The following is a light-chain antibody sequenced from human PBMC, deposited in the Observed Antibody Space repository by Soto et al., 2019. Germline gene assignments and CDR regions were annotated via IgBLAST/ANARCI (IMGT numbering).Light chain of an antibody. Sequence: DFVLTQSPDSLAVSLGERATINCKSSQNVLYTSNDKNYLAWYQQKPGQPPKLLIYWASTRNSGVPDRFSGSGSETDFSLIISSLQAEDVAVYYCQQYFSTPLTFGPGTKVDI. CDR1: QNVLYTSNDKNY. CDR3: QQYFSTPLT. J-gene: IGKJ3*01. CDR2: WAS. V-gene: IGKV4-1*01.